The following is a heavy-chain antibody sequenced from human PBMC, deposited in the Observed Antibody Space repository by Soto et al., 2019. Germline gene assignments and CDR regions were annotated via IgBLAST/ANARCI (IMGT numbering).Heavy chain of an antibody. J-gene: IGHJ6*02. CDR3: ARARKLNRVGATDYYYGMDV. Sequence: PSETLSLTCTVSGGSISSYYWSWIRQPPGKGLEWIGYIYYSGSTNYNPSLKSRVTISVDTSKNQFSLKLSSVTAADTAVYYCARARKLNRVGATDYYYGMDVWGQGTTVTVSS. CDR1: GGSISSYY. D-gene: IGHD1-26*01. V-gene: IGHV4-59*01. CDR2: IYYSGST.